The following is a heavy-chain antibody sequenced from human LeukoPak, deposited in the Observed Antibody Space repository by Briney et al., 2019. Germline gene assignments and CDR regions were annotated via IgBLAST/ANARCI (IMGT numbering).Heavy chain of an antibody. V-gene: IGHV3-30*18. D-gene: IGHD3-3*02. CDR3: AKDSRHYYFDY. CDR1: GFTFSRYG. Sequence: PGGSLRLSCAASGFTFSRYGMHWVRQAPGKGLEWVAVISDDGNKKYYADSVKGRFTISRDKSKDMVYLQMNSLRAEDTAVYYCAKDSRHYYFDYWGQGTPVTVSS. CDR2: ISDDGNKK. J-gene: IGHJ4*02.